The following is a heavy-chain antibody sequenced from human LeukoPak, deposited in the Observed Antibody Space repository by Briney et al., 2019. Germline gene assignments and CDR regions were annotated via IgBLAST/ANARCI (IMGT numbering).Heavy chain of an antibody. CDR3: ARDPQRWQQLPHYWYLDL. J-gene: IGHJ2*01. CDR2: ISYDGSNK. Sequence: GGSLSLSCAVSGSMFTTYGIHWARQAPGRGLEWVAVISYDGSNKFYTDSVKGRFTVSRDNSRHTVDLQMNSLRGDDTAVYYCARDPQRWQQLPHYWYLDLWGRGTLVTVSS. CDR1: GSMFTTYG. V-gene: IGHV3-30*05. D-gene: IGHD5-24*01.